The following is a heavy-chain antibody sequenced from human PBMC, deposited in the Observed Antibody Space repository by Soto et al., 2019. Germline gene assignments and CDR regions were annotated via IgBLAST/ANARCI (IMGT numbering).Heavy chain of an antibody. D-gene: IGHD2-2*01. V-gene: IGHV3-64D*08. CDR3: VKDRSYCSSTSCYSSGGMDA. CDR2: ISVNGGST. Sequence: GGSLRLSCSASGFTLSSYAMHWVRQAPGKGLEYVSAISVNGGSTYYADSVKGRFTISRDNSKNTLYLQMSSLRAEDTAVYYCVKDRSYCSSTSCYSSGGMDAWGQGTTVTVSS. CDR1: GFTLSSYA. J-gene: IGHJ6*02.